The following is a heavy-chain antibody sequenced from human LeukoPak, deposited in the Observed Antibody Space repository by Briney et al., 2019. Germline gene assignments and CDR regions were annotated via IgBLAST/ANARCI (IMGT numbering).Heavy chain of an antibody. D-gene: IGHD1-26*01. CDR3: ARAGSGSYYGPYYYYYGMDV. J-gene: IGHJ6*02. CDR1: GHTFTAYY. CDR2: INPNSGGT. Sequence: ASVKVSCKASGHTFTAYYMFWVRQAPGQGLEWMGWINPNSGGTNYAQKFQGRVTMTRDTSISTAYMELSGLRSDDTAVYYCARAGSGSYYGPYYYYYGMDVWGQGTTVTVSS. V-gene: IGHV1-2*02.